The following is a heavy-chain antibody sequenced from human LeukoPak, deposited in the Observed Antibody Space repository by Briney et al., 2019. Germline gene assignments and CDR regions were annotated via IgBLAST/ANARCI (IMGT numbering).Heavy chain of an antibody. Sequence: PGGSLRLSCAASGFAFDDNTMHWVRLTPGRGLEWVSFTTWKSHRTHYADSVRGRFAVSRDNSKDSMHLEMNSLKTEDTGLYHCASEVGYRSLGYLGQGTLVTVSS. J-gene: IGHJ4*02. CDR3: ASEVGYRSLGY. CDR1: GFAFDDNT. V-gene: IGHV3-43*01. CDR2: TTWKSHRT. D-gene: IGHD3-3*01.